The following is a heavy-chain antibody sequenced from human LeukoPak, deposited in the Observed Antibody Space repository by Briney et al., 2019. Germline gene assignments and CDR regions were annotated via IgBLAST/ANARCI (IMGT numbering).Heavy chain of an antibody. CDR2: ISSSSSYI. V-gene: IGHV3-21*01. Sequence: GGSLRLSCAASGFTFSSYSMNWLRQAPGKGLEWVSSISSSSSYIYYADSVKGRFTISRDNAKNSLYLQMNSLRAEDTAVYYCARAEYYDSSGPDYWGQGTLVTVSS. CDR1: GFTFSSYS. D-gene: IGHD3-22*01. CDR3: ARAEYYDSSGPDY. J-gene: IGHJ4*02.